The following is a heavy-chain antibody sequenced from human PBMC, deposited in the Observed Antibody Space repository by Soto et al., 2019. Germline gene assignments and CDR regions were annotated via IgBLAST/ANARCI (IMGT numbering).Heavy chain of an antibody. J-gene: IGHJ4*02. CDR2: FNPTTGRT. CDR1: GYNFINYY. D-gene: IGHD6-13*01. CDR3: ARYLAAGDY. V-gene: IGHV1-46*01. Sequence: QVQLVQSGAEVKKPGASVKLSCKASGYNFINYYIHWVRQAPGQGLEWKGIFNPTTGRTNYAQKFKGRVTLTMDTSTRTVYMELSSLRFDETAVYYYARYLAAGDYWGQGTLFTVSS.